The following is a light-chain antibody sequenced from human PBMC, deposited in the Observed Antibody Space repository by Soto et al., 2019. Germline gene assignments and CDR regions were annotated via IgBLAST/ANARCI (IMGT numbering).Light chain of an antibody. J-gene: IGKJ4*01. V-gene: IGKV1-8*01. Sequence: AIRMTQSPSSLSASTGDRVTITCRASQRISSYLAWYQQKPGKSPKLVIYAASTLQSGVPSSFSGSGSGTDFTLTISSLQPEDFATYYCQQLNSYPLTFGGGTKVDIK. CDR1: QRISSY. CDR3: QQLNSYPLT. CDR2: AAS.